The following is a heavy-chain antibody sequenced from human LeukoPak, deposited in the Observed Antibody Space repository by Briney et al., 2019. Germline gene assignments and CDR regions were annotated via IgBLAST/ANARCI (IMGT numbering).Heavy chain of an antibody. J-gene: IGHJ4*02. V-gene: IGHV3-21*01. CDR1: GSTFNTFN. D-gene: IGHD3-9*01. CDR2: ITSGGDYI. Sequence: GGSLRLSCAASGSTFNTFNMNWVRQAPGKGLEWVSSITSGGDYIYYADSVKGRFTTSRDNAKNSLSLQLNSLRVEDTAVYYCARGHYDVLAASYKWTPDYWGQGTLVTVSS. CDR3: ARGHYDVLAASYKWTPDY.